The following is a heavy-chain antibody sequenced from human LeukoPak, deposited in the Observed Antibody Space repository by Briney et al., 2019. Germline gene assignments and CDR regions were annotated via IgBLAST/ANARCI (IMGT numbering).Heavy chain of an antibody. D-gene: IGHD1-26*01. Sequence: TSETLSLTCAVYGGSFSGYYWSWIRQPPGKGLEWIGEINHSGSTNYNPSLKSRVTISVDTSKNQFSLNLSSVPAADTAVYYCARDTLGATFPGAFDIWGQGTMVTVSS. V-gene: IGHV4-34*01. CDR1: GGSFSGYY. CDR2: INHSGST. J-gene: IGHJ3*02. CDR3: ARDTLGATFPGAFDI.